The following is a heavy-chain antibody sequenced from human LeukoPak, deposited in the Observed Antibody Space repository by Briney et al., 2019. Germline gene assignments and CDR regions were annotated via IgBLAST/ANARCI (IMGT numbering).Heavy chain of an antibody. J-gene: IGHJ5*02. CDR2: IIPIFGTA. CDR3: ARVGGTTKNWFDP. D-gene: IGHD3-10*01. CDR1: GGTFSSYA. Sequence: ASVKVSCKASGGTFSSYAISWVRQAPGQGLEWMGGIIPIFGTANYAQKFQGRVTITADESTSTAYMELRSLRSDDTAVYYCARVGGTTKNWFDPWGQGTLVTVSS. V-gene: IGHV1-69*13.